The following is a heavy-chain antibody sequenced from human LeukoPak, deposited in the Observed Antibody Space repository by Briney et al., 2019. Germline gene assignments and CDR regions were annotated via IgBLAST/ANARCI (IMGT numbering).Heavy chain of an antibody. J-gene: IGHJ4*02. Sequence: GGSLRLXCAASGFTFSSYWMSWVRQAPGKGLEWVANIKQDGSEKYYVDSVKGRFTISRDNAKNSLYLQMNSLRAEDTAVYYCARGYDYVWGSYRYIDYWGQGTLVTVSS. CDR1: GFTFSSYW. D-gene: IGHD3-16*02. V-gene: IGHV3-7*01. CDR2: IKQDGSEK. CDR3: ARGYDYVWGSYRYIDY.